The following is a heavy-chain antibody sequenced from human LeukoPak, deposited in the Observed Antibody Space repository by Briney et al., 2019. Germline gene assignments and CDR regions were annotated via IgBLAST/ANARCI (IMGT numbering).Heavy chain of an antibody. CDR2: ISAYNGNT. CDR1: GYTFTSYG. CDR3: ARVSGTKYSLLYYMDV. V-gene: IGHV1-18*01. J-gene: IGHJ6*03. D-gene: IGHD1/OR15-1a*01. Sequence: GASVKVSCKASGYTFTSYGISWVRQAPGQGLEWMGWISAYNGNTNYAQKLQGRVTMTTDTSTSTAYMELRSLRSDDTAVYYCARVSGTKYSLLYYMDVWGKGTTVTVSS.